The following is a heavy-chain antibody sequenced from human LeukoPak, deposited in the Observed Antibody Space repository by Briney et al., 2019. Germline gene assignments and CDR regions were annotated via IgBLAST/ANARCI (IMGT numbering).Heavy chain of an antibody. J-gene: IGHJ4*02. Sequence: PGGSLRLSCAASGFTFSSYGMHWVRQAPGKGLVWAAFIRYDGSNKYYADSVKGRFTISRDNSKNTLHLQMNSLRAEDTAVYYCARESESYDSSGSTFKYWGQGTLVTVSS. V-gene: IGHV3-30*02. CDR3: ARESESYDSSGSTFKY. CDR1: GFTFSSYG. CDR2: IRYDGSNK. D-gene: IGHD3-22*01.